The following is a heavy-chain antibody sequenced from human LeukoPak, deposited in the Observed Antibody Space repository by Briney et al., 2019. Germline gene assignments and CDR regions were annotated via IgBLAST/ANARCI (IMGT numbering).Heavy chain of an antibody. Sequence: ASVKVSCKASGYTFTGYYMHWVRQAPGQGLEWMGWINPNSGGTNYAQNFQGRVTMTRDTSISTAYMELSRLRSDDTAVYYCARDPSWELPFYYYYMDVWGKGTTVTISS. CDR1: GYTFTGYY. CDR2: INPNSGGT. CDR3: ARDPSWELPFYYYYMDV. V-gene: IGHV1-2*02. D-gene: IGHD1-26*01. J-gene: IGHJ6*03.